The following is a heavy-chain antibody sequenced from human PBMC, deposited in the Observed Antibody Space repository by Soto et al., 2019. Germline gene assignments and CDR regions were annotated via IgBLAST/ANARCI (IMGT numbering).Heavy chain of an antibody. V-gene: IGHV4-59*08. CDR3: ARHKRYSSSWKADYYFDY. CDR2: IYYSGST. CDR1: GGSISSYY. Sequence: SETLSLTCTVSGGSISSYYWSWIRQPPGKGLEWIGYIYYSGSTNYNPSLKSRVTISVDTSKNQFSLKLSSVTVADTAVYYCARHKRYSSSWKADYYFDYWGQGTLVTVSS. J-gene: IGHJ4*02. D-gene: IGHD6-13*01.